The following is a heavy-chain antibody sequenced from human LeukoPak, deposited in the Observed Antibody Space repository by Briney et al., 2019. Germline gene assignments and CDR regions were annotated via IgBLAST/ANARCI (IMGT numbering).Heavy chain of an antibody. CDR1: GFTFSTYS. J-gene: IGHJ4*02. Sequence: GGSLRFSCAASGFTFSTYSMNWVRQAPGKGLEWVSFISSGSSHIYYADSVKGRFTISRDNAKNSLYLQMNSLRAEDTAVYYCASDTLASAAAVTVLDYWGQGILVTVSS. CDR2: ISSGSSHI. CDR3: ASDTLASAAAVTVLDY. D-gene: IGHD6-13*01. V-gene: IGHV3-21*06.